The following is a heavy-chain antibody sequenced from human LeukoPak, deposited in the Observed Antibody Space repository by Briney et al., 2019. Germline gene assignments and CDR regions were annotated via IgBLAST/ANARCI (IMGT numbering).Heavy chain of an antibody. Sequence: PSETLSLTCTVSGGSISSYYWSWIRQPPGKGLEWIGYIYYSGSTNYNPSLKSRVTISVDTSKNQFSLKLSSVTAADTAVYYCARVVGIAAAGTSAYGMDVWDQGTTVTVSS. CDR3: ARVVGIAAAGTSAYGMDV. D-gene: IGHD6-13*01. CDR2: IYYSGST. V-gene: IGHV4-59*01. CDR1: GGSISSYY. J-gene: IGHJ6*02.